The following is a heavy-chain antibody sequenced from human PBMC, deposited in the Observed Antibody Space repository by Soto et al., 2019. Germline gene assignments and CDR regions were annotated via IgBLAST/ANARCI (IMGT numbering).Heavy chain of an antibody. CDR2: ISSNGGST. D-gene: IGHD3-10*01. V-gene: IGHV3-64*04. Sequence: GGSLRLSCSASGFTFSSYAMHWVRQAPGKALEYVSAISSNGGSTYYAGSVKGRFTISRDNSKNTRYLQMNSLRAEDTAVYYCAKGPAIHYYGSGSYSDYWGQGTLVTVSS. CDR3: AKGPAIHYYGSGSYSDY. J-gene: IGHJ4*02. CDR1: GFTFSSYA.